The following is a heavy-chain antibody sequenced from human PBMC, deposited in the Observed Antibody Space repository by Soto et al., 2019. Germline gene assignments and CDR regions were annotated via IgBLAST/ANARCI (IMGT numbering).Heavy chain of an antibody. CDR1: GFTFSSYT. D-gene: IGHD5-18*01. Sequence: PGGSLRLSCAASGFTFSSYTMNWVRQAPGKGLEWVSYISSSSRTIYYADSVKGRFTISRDNAKNSLYLQMNSLRDEDTAVYYCATESVDTAMDHRIGLAVSGQGTTVTVSS. J-gene: IGHJ6*02. CDR3: ATESVDTAMDHRIGLAV. CDR2: ISSSSRTI. V-gene: IGHV3-48*02.